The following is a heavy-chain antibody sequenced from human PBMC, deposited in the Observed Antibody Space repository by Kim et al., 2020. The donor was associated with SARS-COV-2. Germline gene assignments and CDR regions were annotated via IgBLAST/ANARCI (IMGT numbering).Heavy chain of an antibody. D-gene: IGHD2-21*02. CDR1: GGSISSSSYY. CDR3: ATPVVVTAISLGYFDY. CDR2: IYYSGST. J-gene: IGHJ4*02. Sequence: SETLSLTCTVSGGSISSSSYYWGWIRQPPGKGLEWIGSIYYSGSTYYNPSLKSRVTISVDTSKNQFSLKLSSVTAADTAVYYCATPVVVTAISLGYFDYWGQGTLVTVSS. V-gene: IGHV4-39*01.